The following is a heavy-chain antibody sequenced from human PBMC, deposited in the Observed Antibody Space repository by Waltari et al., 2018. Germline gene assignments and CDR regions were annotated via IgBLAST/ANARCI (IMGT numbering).Heavy chain of an antibody. CDR1: GYSFTSYW. CDR3: ARQVRGPHDAFDI. V-gene: IGHV5-51*01. Sequence: KISCKGSGYSFTSYWIGWVRQMPGKGLEWMGIIYPGDSDTRYSPSFQGQVTISADKSISTAYLQWSSLKASDTAMYYCARQVRGPHDAFDIWGQGTMVTVSS. CDR2: IYPGDSDT. J-gene: IGHJ3*02.